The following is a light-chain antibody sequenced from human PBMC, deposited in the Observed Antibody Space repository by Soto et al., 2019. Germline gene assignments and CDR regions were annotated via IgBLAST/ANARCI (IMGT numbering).Light chain of an antibody. CDR3: QQRDSWPIT. CDR1: QSVDSY. J-gene: IGKJ5*01. Sequence: VMTQSPATLSVSPGERATLSCRASQSVDSYLVWYQQKPGQAPRLLIFGASNRATGIPARFSGSGSGTDFTLTINSLEPDDFAVYYCQQRDSWPITFGQGTRLEIK. V-gene: IGKV3-11*01. CDR2: GAS.